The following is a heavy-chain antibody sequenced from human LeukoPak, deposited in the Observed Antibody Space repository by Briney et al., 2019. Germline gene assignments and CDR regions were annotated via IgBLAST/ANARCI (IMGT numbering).Heavy chain of an antibody. CDR2: IYYSGTT. Sequence: SETLSLTCTVSGGSISSGDSYWSWIRQLPGKGLEWIGYIYYSGTTYYDPSLKSRLTISVDTSKNQFSLRLSSVTAADTAVYYCARNGYCSGGSCYSNNAFDVWGQGTMVTVSS. CDR1: GGSISSGDSY. J-gene: IGHJ3*01. CDR3: ARNGYCSGGSCYSNNAFDV. D-gene: IGHD2-15*01. V-gene: IGHV4-31*03.